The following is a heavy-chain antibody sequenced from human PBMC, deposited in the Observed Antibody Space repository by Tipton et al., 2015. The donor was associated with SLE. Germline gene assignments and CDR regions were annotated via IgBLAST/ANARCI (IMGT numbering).Heavy chain of an antibody. CDR2: IYYSGST. CDR1: GGSISSSSYY. Sequence: LRLSCTVSGGSISSSSYYWAWIRQPPGKGLEWIGSIYYSGSTYYNPSLESRVTISVDTSKNQFSLKPSSVTAADTAVFYCAHANWGTNFDYWGQGTLVTVSS. J-gene: IGHJ4*02. V-gene: IGHV4-39*07. D-gene: IGHD7-27*01. CDR3: AHANWGTNFDY.